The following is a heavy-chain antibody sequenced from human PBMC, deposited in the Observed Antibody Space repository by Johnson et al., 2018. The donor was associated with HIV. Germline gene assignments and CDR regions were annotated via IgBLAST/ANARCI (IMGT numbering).Heavy chain of an antibody. V-gene: IGHV3-30*02. J-gene: IGHJ3*02. Sequence: HVQLVESGGGVVQPGRSPRLSCAASGFTFSNYAMHWVRQAPGKGLEWVAFIRYDGSNKYYADSVKGRFTISRDNSKNTLYLQMNSLRAEDTAVYYCARCDSSSPLRAFDIWGQGTMVTVSS. CDR1: GFTFSNYA. CDR2: IRYDGSNK. CDR3: ARCDSSSPLRAFDI. D-gene: IGHD6-6*01.